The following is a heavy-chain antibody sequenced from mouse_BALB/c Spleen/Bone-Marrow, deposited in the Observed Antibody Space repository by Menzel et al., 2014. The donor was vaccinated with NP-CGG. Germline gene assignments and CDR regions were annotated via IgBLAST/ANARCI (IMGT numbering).Heavy chain of an antibody. J-gene: IGHJ4*01. D-gene: IGHD1-2*01. CDR2: IDPANDNT. CDR3: ARDGITTATYYYSMDY. CDR1: GFNIKDTY. V-gene: IGHV14-3*02. Sequence: VQLQQSGAELVKPGASVKLSCTASGFNIKDTYMHWVKHRPEQGLEWIGRIDPANDNTKYDPKFQGKATITADTSSNKAYLHLSSLTSEDSAVYYCARDGITTATYYYSMDYWGQGTSVTVSS.